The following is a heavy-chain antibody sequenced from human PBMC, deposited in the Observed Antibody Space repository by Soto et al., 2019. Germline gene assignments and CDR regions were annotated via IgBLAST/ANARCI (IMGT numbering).Heavy chain of an antibody. CDR1: GFSFSDYY. CDR3: SKWEGG. CDR2: SRNKVKSYTT. Sequence: PGGSLTLSFAASGFSFSDYYMEWVRQAPGKGLEWVARSRNKVKSYTTDYAASVKGRFTISRDLSKNSLYLEMNNLKTEDTAFYYCSKWEGGWGQGTLVTVSS. V-gene: IGHV3-72*01. D-gene: IGHD1-26*01. J-gene: IGHJ4*02.